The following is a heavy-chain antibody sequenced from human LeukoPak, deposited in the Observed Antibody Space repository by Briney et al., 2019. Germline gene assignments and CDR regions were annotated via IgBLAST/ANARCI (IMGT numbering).Heavy chain of an antibody. V-gene: IGHV3-30*02. Sequence: GGSLRLSCVASGFTFSSYGMHWVRQTPGKGLEWVAFIQYDGSNKYYADSVKGRFTISRDSSKNTLYLQMNSLRAEDTAVYYCAKDEMYSGYDSHRYFQHWGQGTLVTVSS. CDR3: AKDEMYSGYDSHRYFQH. CDR1: GFTFSSYG. CDR2: IQYDGSNK. D-gene: IGHD5-12*01. J-gene: IGHJ1*01.